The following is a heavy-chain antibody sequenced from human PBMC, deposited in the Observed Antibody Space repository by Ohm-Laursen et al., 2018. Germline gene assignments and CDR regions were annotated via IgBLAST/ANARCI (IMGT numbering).Heavy chain of an antibody. Sequence: SLRLSCAASTLTFSNCGIHWVRQAPGKGLEWVAVIWHDGNHKEYGESVKGRVVISRDNSKNTLFLQMDSLRVDDTAVYHCARDPGQDGAIDFWGQGTLVTVSS. CDR2: IWHDGNHK. D-gene: IGHD4/OR15-4a*01. V-gene: IGHV3-33*01. J-gene: IGHJ4*02. CDR1: TLTFSNCG. CDR3: ARDPGQDGAIDF.